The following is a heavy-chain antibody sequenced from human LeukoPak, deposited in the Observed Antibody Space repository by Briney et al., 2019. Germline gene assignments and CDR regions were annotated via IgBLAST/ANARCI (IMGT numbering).Heavy chain of an antibody. Sequence: ASLKVSCKASGYTFTGYYMHWVRQAPGQGLEWMGWINPNRGDTNYAQKFQGRVTMTRDTSISTAYMDLSRLRSDDTAVYYCAREGVIKSFDYWGQGTLVTVSS. CDR1: GYTFTGYY. CDR3: AREGVIKSFDY. J-gene: IGHJ4*02. V-gene: IGHV1-2*02. CDR2: INPNRGDT. D-gene: IGHD3-3*01.